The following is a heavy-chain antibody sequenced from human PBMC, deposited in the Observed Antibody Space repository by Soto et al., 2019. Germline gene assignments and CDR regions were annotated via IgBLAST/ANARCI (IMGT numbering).Heavy chain of an antibody. V-gene: IGHV4-31*03. D-gene: IGHD2-15*01. CDR2: IYYSGST. CDR3: ARDYCSGGSCYRNWFDP. J-gene: IGHJ5*02. Sequence: SETLSLTCTVSGGSISSGGYYWSWIRQHPGKGLEWIGYIYYSGSTYYNPSLKSRVTISVDTSKNQFSLKLSSVTAADTAVYYCARDYCSGGSCYRNWFDPWGQGTLVTVSS. CDR1: GGSISSGGYY.